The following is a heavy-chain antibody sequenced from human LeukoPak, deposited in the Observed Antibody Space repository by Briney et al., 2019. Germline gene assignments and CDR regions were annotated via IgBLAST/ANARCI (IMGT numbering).Heavy chain of an antibody. V-gene: IGHV4-59*12. CDR1: GGSISSYY. CDR3: ARMAVDTSGYYHTYFDY. Sequence: SETLSLTCTVSGGSISSYYWSWIRQPPGKGLEWIGYIYYSGSTNYNPSLKSRVTISVDTSKNQFSLKLSSVTAADTAVYYCARMAVDTSGYYHTYFDYWGQGTLVTVSS. D-gene: IGHD3-22*01. CDR2: IYYSGST. J-gene: IGHJ4*02.